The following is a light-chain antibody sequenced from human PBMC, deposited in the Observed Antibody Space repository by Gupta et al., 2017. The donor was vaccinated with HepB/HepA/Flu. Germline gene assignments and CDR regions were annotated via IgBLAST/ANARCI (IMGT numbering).Light chain of an antibody. CDR2: DVS. CDR3: SSYTSSTTVV. Sequence: QSALTQPASVSGSPGQSITISCTGTSSDIGGHNYVSWYQQHPGRVPKLMISDVSTRPSGVSNRFSGSKSGNTASLTISGLQAEDEADYYCSSYTSSTTVVFGGGTRLTVL. CDR1: SSDIGGHNY. J-gene: IGLJ2*01. V-gene: IGLV2-14*03.